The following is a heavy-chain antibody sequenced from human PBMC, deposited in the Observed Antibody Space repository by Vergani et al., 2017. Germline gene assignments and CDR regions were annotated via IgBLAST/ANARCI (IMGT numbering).Heavy chain of an antibody. J-gene: IGHJ4*02. D-gene: IGHD3-3*01. CDR3: AKQGGYDFWSGQYYFDF. CDR2: IGSSGPYI. CDR1: GFTFSDFS. Sequence: VQLVESGGGLVKPGGSLRLSCAASGFTFSDFSMSWVRQAPGKGLEWVAFIGSSGPYINYADSVKGRFIISRDNTNNSLFLQLRSLRAEDAAVYYCAKQGGYDFWSGQYYFDFWGQGTLVTVSS. V-gene: IGHV3-21*06.